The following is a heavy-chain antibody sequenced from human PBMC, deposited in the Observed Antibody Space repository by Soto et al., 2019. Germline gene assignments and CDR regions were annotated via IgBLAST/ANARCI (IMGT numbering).Heavy chain of an antibody. CDR1: GFTFSIYA. CDR2: ISSNGGST. D-gene: IGHD1-26*01. V-gene: IGHV3-64D*06. Sequence: GGSLRLSCSASGFTFSIYAMHWVRQAPGKGLEYVSAISSNGGSTYYADSVKGRFTISRDNSKNTLYLQMSSLRAEDTAVYYCVKSYSGSYLTQLPDYWGQGTLVTVSS. J-gene: IGHJ4*02. CDR3: VKSYSGSYLTQLPDY.